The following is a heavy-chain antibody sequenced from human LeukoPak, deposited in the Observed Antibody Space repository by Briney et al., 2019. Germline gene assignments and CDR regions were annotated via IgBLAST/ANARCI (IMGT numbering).Heavy chain of an antibody. CDR2: ISFTSDYI. Sequence: GGSLRLSCAASGFTFSSYSMNWVRQAPGKGLEWVSYISFTSDYIYYADAVKGRFTISRDNAKNSLYLQMNSLRAEDTAVYYCARDLMEMAADNWGQGTLVTVSS. CDR3: ARDLMEMAADN. D-gene: IGHD5-24*01. CDR1: GFTFSSYS. V-gene: IGHV3-21*01. J-gene: IGHJ4*02.